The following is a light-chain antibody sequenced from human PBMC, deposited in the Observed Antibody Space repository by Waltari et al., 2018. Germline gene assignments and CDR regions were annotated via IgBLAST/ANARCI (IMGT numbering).Light chain of an antibody. Sequence: EIVLTQSPGTLSLSPGERATLSCRASQSVSSNYLAWYQQKADQAPRLVIYGASSRATGIPDRFSGSGSGTDFTSTISRLEPEDFAVYYCQQYGSSPSFGQGTRLEIK. CDR1: QSVSSNY. V-gene: IGKV3-20*01. CDR3: QQYGSSPS. J-gene: IGKJ5*01. CDR2: GAS.